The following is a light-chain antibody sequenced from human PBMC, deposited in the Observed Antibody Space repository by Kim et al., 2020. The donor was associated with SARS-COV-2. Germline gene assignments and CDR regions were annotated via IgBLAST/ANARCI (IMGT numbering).Light chain of an antibody. CDR1: NMGSKN. CDR2: RDT. CDR3: QVWDSSTAV. J-gene: IGLJ3*02. V-gene: IGLV3-9*01. Sequence: SVALGQTARITCGGNNMGSKNVYWYQQKPGQAPVLVIYRDTNRPSEIPERFSGSNSGNTATLTISRAQAGDEADYYCQVWDSSTAVFGGGTQLTVL.